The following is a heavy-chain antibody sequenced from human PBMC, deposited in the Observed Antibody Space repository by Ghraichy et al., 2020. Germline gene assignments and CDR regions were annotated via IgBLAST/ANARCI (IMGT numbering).Heavy chain of an antibody. D-gene: IGHD5-24*01. CDR2: ISYDGSNK. CDR3: AKEGRDGYTPPAY. V-gene: IGHV3-30*18. CDR1: GFTFSSYG. J-gene: IGHJ4*02. Sequence: GGSLRLSCAASGFTFSSYGMHWVRQAPGKGLEWVAVISYDGSNKYYADSVKGRFTISRDNSKNTLYLQMNSLRAEDTAVYYCAKEGRDGYTPPAYWGQGTLVTVSS.